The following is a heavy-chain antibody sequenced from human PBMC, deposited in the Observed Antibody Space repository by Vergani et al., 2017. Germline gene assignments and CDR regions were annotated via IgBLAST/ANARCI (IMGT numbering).Heavy chain of an antibody. CDR1: GGSISSGGYY. D-gene: IGHD5-24*01. CDR2: IYYSGST. CDR3: ARMATISWAFDY. J-gene: IGHJ4*02. V-gene: IGHV4-31*03. Sequence: QVQLQESGPGLVKPSQTLYLTCTVSGGSISSGGYYWSWIRQHPGKGLEWIGYIYYSGSTYYNPSLKSRVTISVDTSKNQFSLKLSSVTAADTAVYYCARMATISWAFDYWGQGTLVTVSS.